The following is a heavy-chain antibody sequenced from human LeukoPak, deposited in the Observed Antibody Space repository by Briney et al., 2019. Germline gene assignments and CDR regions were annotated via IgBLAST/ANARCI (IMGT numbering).Heavy chain of an antibody. CDR2: ITSTSSFI. CDR3: TRVEETATTAAIIRKYSYYYYYMDV. V-gene: IGHV3-21*01. Sequence: GGSLRLSCAASGFTFSSHSMTWVRQAPGRGLEWVSSITSTSSFIYYADSVKGRFTISRDNAKNSLYLQMSSLRAEDTAVYYCTRVEETATTAAIIRKYSYYYYYMDVWGKGNTVTVSS. J-gene: IGHJ6*03. D-gene: IGHD4-11*01. CDR1: GFTFSSHS.